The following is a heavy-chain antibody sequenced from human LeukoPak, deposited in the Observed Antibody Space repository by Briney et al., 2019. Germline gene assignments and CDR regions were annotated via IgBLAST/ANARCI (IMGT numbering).Heavy chain of an antibody. Sequence: GGSLRLSCAASGFSFSSHVMHWVRQAPGKGLEWVAVIWYDGVNKYYADSVKGRFTISRDNSKNTLYMQMNSLRVEDTAVYYCARAPANKYDGRLTEDYWGQGTLVTVSS. J-gene: IGHJ4*02. CDR3: ARAPANKYDGRLTEDY. CDR1: GFSFSSHV. CDR2: IWYDGVNK. D-gene: IGHD3-22*01. V-gene: IGHV3-33*01.